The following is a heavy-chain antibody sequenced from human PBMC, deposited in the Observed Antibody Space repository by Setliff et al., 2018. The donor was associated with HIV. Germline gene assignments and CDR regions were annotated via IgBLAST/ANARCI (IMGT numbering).Heavy chain of an antibody. CDR3: ARYSPRGYTLTGPY. D-gene: IGHD6-25*01. CDR2: IYHSGTT. CDR1: GYSISSGSY. Sequence: ETLSLTCAVSGYSISSGSYWAWIRQPPGKGLEWIGSIYHSGTTYYNPSLKSRVTISVDTSKNQFSLKLSSVTAADTAVYYCARYSPRGYTLTGPYWGQGTLVTVSS. J-gene: IGHJ4*02. V-gene: IGHV4-38-2*01.